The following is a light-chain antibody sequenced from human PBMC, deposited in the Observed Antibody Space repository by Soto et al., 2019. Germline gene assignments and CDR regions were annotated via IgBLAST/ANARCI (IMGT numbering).Light chain of an antibody. V-gene: IGLV1-44*01. CDR2: SNN. J-gene: IGLJ1*01. CDR1: SSNIGSNI. CDR3: AAWDDSLNGQV. Sequence: VLTQPPSASGTPGQRVTISCFGSSSNIGSNIVNWYQHLPGTAPKLLIYSNNQRPSGVPDRFSGSKSGTSASLAISGLQSEDEGDYYCAAWDDSLNGQVFGSGTKVTVL.